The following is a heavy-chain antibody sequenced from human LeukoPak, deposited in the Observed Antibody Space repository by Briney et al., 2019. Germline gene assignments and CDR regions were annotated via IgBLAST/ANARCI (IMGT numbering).Heavy chain of an antibody. CDR1: GGTFSSYA. CDR2: INAGNGNT. J-gene: IGHJ4*02. D-gene: IGHD2-2*02. Sequence: ASVKVSCKASGGTFSSYAISWVRQAPGQGLEWMGWINAGNGNTKYSQKFQGRVTITRDTSASTAYMELSSLRSEDTAVYYCARGPPLYCSSTSCYMDYFDYWGQGTLVTVSS. V-gene: IGHV1-3*01. CDR3: ARGPPLYCSSTSCYMDYFDY.